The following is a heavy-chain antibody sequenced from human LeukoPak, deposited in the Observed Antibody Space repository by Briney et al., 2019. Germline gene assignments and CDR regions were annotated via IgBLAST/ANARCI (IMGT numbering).Heavy chain of an antibody. J-gene: IGHJ4*02. CDR3: AREAGIVVGSTFDY. D-gene: IGHD3-22*01. V-gene: IGHV1-69*05. CDR2: IIPIFGTA. CDR1: GGIFSSYA. Sequence: SVKVSCKASGGIFSSYAISWVRQAPGQGLEWMGGIIPIFGTANYAQKFQGRVTITTDESTSTAYMELSSLRSEDTAVYYCAREAGIVVGSTFDYWGQGTLVTVSS.